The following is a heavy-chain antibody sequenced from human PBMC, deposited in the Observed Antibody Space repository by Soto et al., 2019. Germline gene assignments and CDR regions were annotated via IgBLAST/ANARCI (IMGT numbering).Heavy chain of an antibody. CDR3: TKASSDRHHMDV. CDR2: ITETGGDT. J-gene: IGHJ6*02. Sequence: PGGSLRLSCAASGFTFSNFVMRWVRQTPGKGLEWVSTITETGGDTYYTDSVKGRFTVSRDNSENTLYLQMTSLRAEDTALYYCTKASSDRHHMDVWGQGTTVTVSS. CDR1: GFTFSNFV. V-gene: IGHV3-23*01.